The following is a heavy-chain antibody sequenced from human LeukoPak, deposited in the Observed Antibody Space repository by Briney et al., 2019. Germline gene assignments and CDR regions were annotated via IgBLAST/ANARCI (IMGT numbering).Heavy chain of an antibody. CDR2: VYYSGST. J-gene: IGHJ3*02. CDR1: GRSISSYY. CDR3: ARGWGVIRSPHAFDI. D-gene: IGHD3-10*01. Sequence: SETLSLTCTVSGRSISSYYWSWIRQPPGKGLEWIGYVYYSGSTNYNPSLKSRVTMSVDTSKNQFSLKLSSGTAGDTAVYYCARGWGVIRSPHAFDIWGQGSMVTVSS. V-gene: IGHV4-59*01.